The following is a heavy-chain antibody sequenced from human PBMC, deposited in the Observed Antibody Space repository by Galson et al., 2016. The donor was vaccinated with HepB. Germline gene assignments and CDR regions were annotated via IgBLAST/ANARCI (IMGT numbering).Heavy chain of an antibody. Sequence: SLRLSCAASGFTFSIHDMHWVRQAPGGGLEWVSAIETAGDTYYADSVKGRFTISRENAKNSLYLQMNSLRAGDTAVYYCARGKSLLTMPWNYGLDVWGKGTTVSVSS. V-gene: IGHV3-13*01. CDR1: GFTFSIHD. CDR2: IETAGDT. D-gene: IGHD4/OR15-4a*01. J-gene: IGHJ6*04. CDR3: ARGKSLLTMPWNYGLDV.